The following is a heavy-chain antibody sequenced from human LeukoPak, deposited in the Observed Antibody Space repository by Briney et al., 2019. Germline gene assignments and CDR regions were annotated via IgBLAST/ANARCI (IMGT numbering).Heavy chain of an antibody. CDR3: ARAMITFGGVIPFDY. CDR2: INHSGST. J-gene: IGHJ4*02. CDR1: GGSFSGYY. Sequence: SETLSLTCAVYGGSFSGYYWSWIRQPPGKGLEWIGEINHSGSTNYNPSLKSRVTISVDTSKNQFSLKLSSATAADTAVYYCARAMITFGGVIPFDYWGQGTLVTVSS. V-gene: IGHV4-34*01. D-gene: IGHD3-16*02.